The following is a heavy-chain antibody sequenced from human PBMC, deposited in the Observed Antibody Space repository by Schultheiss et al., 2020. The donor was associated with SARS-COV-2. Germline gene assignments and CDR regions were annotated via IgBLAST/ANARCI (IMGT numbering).Heavy chain of an antibody. D-gene: IGHD1-26*01. CDR1: GGSISSYY. V-gene: IGHV4-4*07. CDR2: IYTSGST. CDR3: ASTPTWEVGATD. Sequence: SQTLSLTCTVSGGSISSYYWSWIRQPAGKGLEWIGRIYTSGSTNYNPSLKSRVTMSVDTSKNQFSLKLSSVTAADTAVYYCASTPTWEVGATDWGQGTLVTVSS. J-gene: IGHJ4*02.